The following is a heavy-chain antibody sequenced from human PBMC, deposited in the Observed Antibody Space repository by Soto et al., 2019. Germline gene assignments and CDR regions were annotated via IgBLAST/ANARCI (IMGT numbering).Heavy chain of an antibody. D-gene: IGHD3-10*01. Sequence: GGSLRLSCAASGFTFSNAWMNWVRQAPGKGLEWVGRIKSKTDGGTTDYAAPVKGRFTISRDDSKNTLYLQMNSLKTGDTAVYYCTTPLPVRGVIKRPYYFDYWGQGTLVTVSS. CDR1: GFTFSNAW. CDR3: TTPLPVRGVIKRPYYFDY. J-gene: IGHJ4*02. V-gene: IGHV3-15*07. CDR2: IKSKTDGGTT.